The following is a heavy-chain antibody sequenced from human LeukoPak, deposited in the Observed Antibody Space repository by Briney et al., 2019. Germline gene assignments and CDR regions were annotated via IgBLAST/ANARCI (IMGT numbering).Heavy chain of an antibody. V-gene: IGHV3-74*01. CDR3: ARVGRELTIDY. CDR2: INSDGSSI. D-gene: IGHD1-26*01. CDR1: GFTFSSYW. Sequence: PGGSLRLSCAASGFTFSSYWMHWVRQAPGKGLVWVSRINSDGSSISYADSVKGRFTISRDNAKNTLYLQMNSLRAEDTAVYYCARVGRELTIDYWGQGTLVTVSS. J-gene: IGHJ4*02.